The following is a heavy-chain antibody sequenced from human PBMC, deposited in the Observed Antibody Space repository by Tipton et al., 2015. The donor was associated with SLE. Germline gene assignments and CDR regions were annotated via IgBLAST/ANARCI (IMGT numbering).Heavy chain of an antibody. CDR1: GGSITNSY. CDR3: ARRVPHRYCFDL. J-gene: IGHJ2*01. CDR2: IFYTGST. Sequence: TLSLTCSVSGGSITNSYWTWIRQPPGKRLEWIGAIFYTGSTHYNPSLTSRATISLDTSKSHFSLRPTSVSAADTAVYFCARRVPHRYCFDLWGRGTLVTVSS. V-gene: IGHV4-59*01. D-gene: IGHD1-26*01.